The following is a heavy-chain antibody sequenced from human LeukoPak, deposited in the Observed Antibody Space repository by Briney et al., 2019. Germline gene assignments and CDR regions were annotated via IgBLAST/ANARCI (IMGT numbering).Heavy chain of an antibody. Sequence: ASVKVSCKTSGYTFTSYGVAWVRQAPGQGLEWMGWISTYNANTNYAQKLQGRVTMTTDTSTSTAYMELRSLRSDDTAVYYCARDRGPLYYYGSGSYFDYWGQGTLVTVSS. V-gene: IGHV1-18*01. D-gene: IGHD3-10*01. J-gene: IGHJ4*02. CDR2: ISTYNANT. CDR1: GYTFTSYG. CDR3: ARDRGPLYYYGSGSYFDY.